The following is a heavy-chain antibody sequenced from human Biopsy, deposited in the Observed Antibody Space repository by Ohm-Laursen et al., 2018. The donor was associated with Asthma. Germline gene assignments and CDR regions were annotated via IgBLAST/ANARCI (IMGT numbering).Heavy chain of an antibody. Sequence: ASVKVSCKSLGGTFNTYVIGWVRQAPGQGLEWMGGINSVFGTTTYPQKFQDRVTITADDSTSTVYVELSSLRSEDTAVYYCARKAGSCISRTCYSLDFWGQGTLITVSS. V-gene: IGHV1-69*13. CDR1: GGTFNTYV. D-gene: IGHD2-2*01. CDR2: INSVFGTT. J-gene: IGHJ4*02. CDR3: ARKAGSCISRTCYSLDF.